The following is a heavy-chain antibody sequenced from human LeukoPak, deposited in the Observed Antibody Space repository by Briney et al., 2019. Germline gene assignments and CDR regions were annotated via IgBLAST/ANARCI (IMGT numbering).Heavy chain of an antibody. CDR3: ARIRDGYNDAYDI. Sequence: ASVKVSCKASGYTFTGYYMHWVRQAPGQGLEWMGLINPDGGNTNYAQNFQGRVTLTRDTSTSTVYMELSSLRSEDTAIYYCARIRDGYNDAYDIWGQGTVVTVPS. V-gene: IGHV1-46*01. D-gene: IGHD5-24*01. CDR2: INPDGGNT. CDR1: GYTFTGYY. J-gene: IGHJ3*02.